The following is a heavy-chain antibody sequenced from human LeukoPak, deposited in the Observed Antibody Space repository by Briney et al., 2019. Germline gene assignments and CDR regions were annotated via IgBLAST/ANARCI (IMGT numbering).Heavy chain of an antibody. V-gene: IGHV3-7*01. D-gene: IGHD3-10*01. J-gene: IGHJ4*02. CDR1: GFTFSSYW. CDR3: AIGGRFGLLDY. Sequence: GGSLRLSCAASGFTFSSYWMSWVRQAPGKGLEWVANIKQDGSEKYHVDSVKGRFTISRDNAKNSLYLQMNSLRAEDTAVYYCAIGGRFGLLDYWGQGTLVTVSS. CDR2: IKQDGSEK.